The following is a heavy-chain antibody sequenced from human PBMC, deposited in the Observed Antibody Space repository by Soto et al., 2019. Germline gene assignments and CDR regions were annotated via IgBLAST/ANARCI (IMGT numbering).Heavy chain of an antibody. D-gene: IGHD3-16*02. CDR1: GFTFSSYS. Sequence: EVQLVESGGGLVQPGGSLRLSCAASGFTFSSYSMNWVRQAPGKGLEWVSYIISSSSTIYYADSVKGRFTISRDNAKNSLYLQMNSLRGEDTAVYYCERDPYYDYIWGSYRYTGGYYYYMDVWGKGTTVTVSS. CDR2: IISSSSTI. CDR3: ERDPYYDYIWGSYRYTGGYYYYMDV. V-gene: IGHV3-48*01. J-gene: IGHJ6*03.